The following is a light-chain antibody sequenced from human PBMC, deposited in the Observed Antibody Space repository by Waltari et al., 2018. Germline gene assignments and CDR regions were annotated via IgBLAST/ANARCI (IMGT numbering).Light chain of an antibody. Sequence: SYALTQPPSVSVAPGTTARITCGGDKIGSYSAHWYQQQPGQAPVLVIFYDSDRPSGIPGRFSGSNSGNTATLTISSVEAGDEAKYYCHVWHPDMDPGVFGPGTEVSV. CDR1: KIGSYS. J-gene: IGLJ1*01. CDR2: YDS. V-gene: IGLV3-21*04. CDR3: HVWHPDMDPGV.